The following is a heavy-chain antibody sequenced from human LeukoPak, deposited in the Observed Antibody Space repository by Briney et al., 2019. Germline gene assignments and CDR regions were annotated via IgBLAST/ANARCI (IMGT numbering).Heavy chain of an antibody. CDR3: SRGAPTIAMTGTGLDY. V-gene: IGHV1-2*02. D-gene: IGHD6-19*01. Sequence: ASVKDSCKASGYTFSDYYMHWVRQAPGQGLEWMGWVNPNSGGTNYAQKFQGRFTMTRGTSINTAYMEVSGLRSDDTAVYYCSRGAPTIAMTGTGLDYWGQGTLVAVSS. CDR1: GYTFSDYY. CDR2: VNPNSGGT. J-gene: IGHJ4*02.